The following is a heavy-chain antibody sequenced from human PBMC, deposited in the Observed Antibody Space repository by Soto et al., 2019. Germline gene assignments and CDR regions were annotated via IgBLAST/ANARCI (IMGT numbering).Heavy chain of an antibody. CDR1: GMTFSNLR. CDR3: TTLGGERTHRDY. Sequence: EVQLVESGGGLVQPGGSLRLSCAAPGMTFSNLRMHWVRQAPGKGLVWVSLISRDGSNTDYADSVKGRFTISRDNAKETLYLQMNSLRVGDTAIYYCTTLGGERTHRDYWGQGTLVIVSS. CDR2: ISRDGSNT. V-gene: IGHV3-74*01. D-gene: IGHD3-16*01. J-gene: IGHJ4*02.